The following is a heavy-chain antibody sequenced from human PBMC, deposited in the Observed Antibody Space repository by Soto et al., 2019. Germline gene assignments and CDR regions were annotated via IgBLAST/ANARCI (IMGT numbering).Heavy chain of an antibody. D-gene: IGHD3-3*01. CDR2: IVVGSGNT. Sequence: SVKVSCKASGFTFTSSAMQWVRQARGQRLEWIGWIVVGSGNTNYAQKFQERVTITRDMSTSTAYMELSSLRSEDTAVYYCAADVLYDFWSGYYTGPPSWGQGTLVTVPQ. CDR1: GFTFTSSA. J-gene: IGHJ4*02. CDR3: AADVLYDFWSGYYTGPPS. V-gene: IGHV1-58*02.